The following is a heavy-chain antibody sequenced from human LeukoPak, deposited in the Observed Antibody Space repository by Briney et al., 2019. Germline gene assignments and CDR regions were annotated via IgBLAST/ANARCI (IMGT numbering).Heavy chain of an antibody. D-gene: IGHD1-26*01. Sequence: GGSLRLSCAASGFTFSDYAMSWVRQAPEKGLEWVSTISHVGGTYYADSVRGRFTISRDNAENKVYLQMNSLRAEDTAVYYCARAGIVGATTVWDYWGQGTLVTVSS. V-gene: IGHV3-23*01. J-gene: IGHJ4*02. CDR3: ARAGIVGATTVWDY. CDR2: ISHVGGT. CDR1: GFTFSDYA.